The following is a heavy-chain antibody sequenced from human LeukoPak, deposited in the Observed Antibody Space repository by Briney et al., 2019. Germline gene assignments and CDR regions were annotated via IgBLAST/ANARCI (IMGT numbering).Heavy chain of an antibody. D-gene: IGHD3-10*01. J-gene: IGHJ6*03. V-gene: IGHV4-4*07. CDR3: ARGKPSYGSGTYYLPLEPNYMDV. Sequence: SETLSLTCTVSGGSISSYYWSWIRQPAGKGLEWIGRIYNSGSTNYNPSLTSRVTISVDTSKNQFSLKLSSVTAADTAVYYCARGKPSYGSGTYYLPLEPNYMDVWGKGTTVTVSS. CDR2: IYNSGST. CDR1: GGSISSYY.